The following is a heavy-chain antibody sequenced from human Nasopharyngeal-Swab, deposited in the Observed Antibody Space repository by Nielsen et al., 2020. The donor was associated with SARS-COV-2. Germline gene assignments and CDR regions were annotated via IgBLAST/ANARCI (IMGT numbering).Heavy chain of an antibody. CDR2: INTNTGNP. V-gene: IGHV7-4-1*02. J-gene: IGHJ6*03. CDR3: ARGGSSSCYSYYYYYMDV. D-gene: IGHD6-13*01. Sequence: ASVKVSCKASGYTFTSYAMNWVRQAPGQGLEWMGWINTNTGNPTYAQGFTGRFVFSLDTSVSTAYLQISSLRAEDTAVYYCARGGSSSCYSYYYYYMDVWGKGTTVTVSS. CDR1: GYTFTSYA.